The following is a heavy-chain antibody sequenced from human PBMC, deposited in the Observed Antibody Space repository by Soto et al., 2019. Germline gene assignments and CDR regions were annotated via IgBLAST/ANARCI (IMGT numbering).Heavy chain of an antibody. J-gene: IGHJ6*04. CDR3: AKDQYGSAIYGMAV. CDR2: IAWNSDII. D-gene: IGHD3-10*01. CDR1: GFSFEDYA. V-gene: IGHV3-9*01. Sequence: EVQLVESGGGLVQPGRSLRLSCAASGFSFEDYAMHWVRQAPGKGLEWVSGIAWNSDIIGYADSVKGRFTISRDNGTTSLYLQMNSLRPEDTALYYCAKDQYGSAIYGMAVWGKGTTVTVSS.